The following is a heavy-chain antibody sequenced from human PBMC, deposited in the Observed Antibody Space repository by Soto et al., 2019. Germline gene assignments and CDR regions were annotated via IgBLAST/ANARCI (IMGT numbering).Heavy chain of an antibody. CDR1: GFTFSSYS. Sequence: AGGSLRLSCAASGFTFSSYSMNWVRQAPGKGLEWVSSISSSSSYIYYADSVKGRFTISRDNAKNSLYLQMNSLRAEDTAVYYCAKDSQLELSPLDYWGQGTLVTVSS. V-gene: IGHV3-21*01. D-gene: IGHD1-1*01. CDR3: AKDSQLELSPLDY. J-gene: IGHJ4*02. CDR2: ISSSSSYI.